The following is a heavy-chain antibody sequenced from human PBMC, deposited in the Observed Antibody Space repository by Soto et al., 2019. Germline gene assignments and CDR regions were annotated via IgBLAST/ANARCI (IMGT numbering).Heavy chain of an antibody. Sequence: QVQLQESGPGLVKPSETLSLTCTVSGVSISTYYWSWVRQPPGKGLEWIGDIYHSGSTNYNPSLKSRVSMSVDTSKNQFSLMLSSVNAADTAVYYCSRARWDYDSRGYPGDSYDYGLDVCGQGPAVSVSS. CDR3: SRARWDYDSRGYPGDSYDYGLDV. CDR2: IYHSGST. D-gene: IGHD3-22*01. V-gene: IGHV4-59*01. CDR1: GVSISTYY. J-gene: IGHJ6*02.